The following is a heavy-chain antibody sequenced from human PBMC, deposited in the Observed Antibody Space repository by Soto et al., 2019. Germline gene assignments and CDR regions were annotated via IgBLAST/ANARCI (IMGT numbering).Heavy chain of an antibody. V-gene: IGHV4-61*01. CDR1: GDSVTSGNNY. D-gene: IGHD1-26*01. Sequence: SETLSLTCTVSGDSVTSGNNYWSWIRQPPGKGLEWIGYIYYSGKTNYSPSLKSRGTMSLDRSNNQFSLNLSSVNAADPAADSCATTPGATSIIYCFDSWGQGTLVTFSS. J-gene: IGHJ5*01. CDR3: ATTPGATSIIYCFDS. CDR2: IYYSGKT.